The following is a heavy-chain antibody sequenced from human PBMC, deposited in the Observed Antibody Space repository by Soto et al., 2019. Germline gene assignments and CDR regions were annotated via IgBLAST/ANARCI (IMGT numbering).Heavy chain of an antibody. V-gene: IGHV3-30-3*01. CDR3: ARDAQGVLNNYFDY. J-gene: IGHJ4*02. CDR1: GFTFSSYA. CDR2: ISYDGSNK. Sequence: QVQLVESGGGVVQPGRSLRLSCAASGFTFSSYAMHWVRQAPGKGLEWVAVISYDGSNKYYADSVKGRFTISRDNSKNTLYLQMNSLRAEDTAVYYCARDAQGVLNNYFDYWGQGTLVTVSS. D-gene: IGHD3-3*01.